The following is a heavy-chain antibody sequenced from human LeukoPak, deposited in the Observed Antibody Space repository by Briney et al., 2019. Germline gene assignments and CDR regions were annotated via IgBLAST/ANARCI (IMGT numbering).Heavy chain of an antibody. J-gene: IGHJ6*02. CDR2: ISSSGSTI. Sequence: GGSLRLSCAASEFTFSDYYMSWIRQAPGKGQEWVSYISSSGSTIYYADSVKGRFTISRDNSKNTLYLQMNSLRAEDTAVYYCARGHYYDSSGYYSYYYYYGMDVWGQGTTVTVSS. V-gene: IGHV3-11*01. CDR3: ARGHYYDSSGYYSYYYYYGMDV. CDR1: EFTFSDYY. D-gene: IGHD3-22*01.